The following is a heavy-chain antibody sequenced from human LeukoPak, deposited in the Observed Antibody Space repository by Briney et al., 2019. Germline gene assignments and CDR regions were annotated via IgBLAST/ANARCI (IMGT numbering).Heavy chain of an antibody. Sequence: GGSLRLSCAASGFSFISYGMHWVRQAPGRGLEWVGVISDDGRNKKYADSVKGRFTISRDNSKDTLYLQMNSLRDEDTAVYYCAKRPSDYGDYVTYFDYWGQGTLVTVSS. V-gene: IGHV3-30*18. D-gene: IGHD4-17*01. CDR2: ISDDGRNK. J-gene: IGHJ4*02. CDR3: AKRPSDYGDYVTYFDY. CDR1: GFSFISYG.